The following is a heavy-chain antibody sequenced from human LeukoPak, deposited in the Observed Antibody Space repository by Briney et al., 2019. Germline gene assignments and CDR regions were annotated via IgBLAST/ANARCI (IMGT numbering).Heavy chain of an antibody. J-gene: IGHJ4*02. D-gene: IGHD3-16*01. CDR3: ARGIPNSYGKDY. CDR2: IKGDGSST. V-gene: IGHV3-74*01. CDR1: GFTFSSHW. Sequence: GGSLRLSCAASGFTFSSHWMHWVRQAPGKGLVWVSRIKGDGSSTSYADSVKGRLTISRDNAKNTVYLQMNSLRGEDTAVYYCARGIPNSYGKDYWGQGTLVTVSS.